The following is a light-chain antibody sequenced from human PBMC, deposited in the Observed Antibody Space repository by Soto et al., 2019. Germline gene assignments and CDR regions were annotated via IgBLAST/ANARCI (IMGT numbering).Light chain of an antibody. Sequence: EIVLTQSPGTLSLSPGERATLSCRASQTVSSNYLAWYQQKPGQAPRLLIYGASSRATGIPDRFSGSGSGTDFTLTISRLAPEDVATYYCHKYNSAPPTVGQGTKVDSK. CDR3: HKYNSAPPT. J-gene: IGKJ1*01. CDR1: QTVSSNY. CDR2: GAS. V-gene: IGKV3-20*01.